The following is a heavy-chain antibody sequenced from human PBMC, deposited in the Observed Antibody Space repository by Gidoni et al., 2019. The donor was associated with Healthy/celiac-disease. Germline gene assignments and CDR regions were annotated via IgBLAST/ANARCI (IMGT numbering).Heavy chain of an antibody. V-gene: IGHV1-46*01. Sequence: QVQLVQSGAEVKKPGASVKVSCKASGYTFTSYYMHWVRQAPGQGLEWMGIINPSGGSTSYAQKFQGRVTMTRDTSTSTVYMELSSLRSEDTAVYYCARDGVYYDFWSGKDGMDVWGQGTTVTVSS. J-gene: IGHJ6*02. CDR3: ARDGVYYDFWSGKDGMDV. D-gene: IGHD3-3*01. CDR2: INPSGGST. CDR1: GYTFTSYY.